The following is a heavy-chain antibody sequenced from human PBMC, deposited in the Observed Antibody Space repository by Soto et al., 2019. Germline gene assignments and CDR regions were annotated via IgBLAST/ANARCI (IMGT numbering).Heavy chain of an antibody. J-gene: IGHJ6*02. Sequence: LGESLKISCKGSGYSLTNYWIGWVRQMPGKGLEWMGIIYPGDSDTRYSPSLQGQVTISADKSINTAYLQWSSLKASDTATYFCASPIGYCSGGSCYGYGMDVWGQGTTVTVSS. D-gene: IGHD2-15*01. CDR1: GYSLTNYW. CDR3: ASPIGYCSGGSCYGYGMDV. CDR2: IYPGDSDT. V-gene: IGHV5-51*01.